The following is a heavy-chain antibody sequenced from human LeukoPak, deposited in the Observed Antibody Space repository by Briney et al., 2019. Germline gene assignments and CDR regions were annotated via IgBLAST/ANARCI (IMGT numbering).Heavy chain of an antibody. V-gene: IGHV4-59*01. CDR3: ARGGRMTTVYYYYYMDV. Sequence: SETLSLTCTVSGGSISSYYWSWIRQPPGKGLEWIGYIYYSGSTNYNPSLKSRVTISVDTSKNQFSLKLSSVTAADTAVYYCARGGRMTTVYYYYYMDVWGKGTTATVSS. D-gene: IGHD4-11*01. CDR2: IYYSGST. J-gene: IGHJ6*03. CDR1: GGSISSYY.